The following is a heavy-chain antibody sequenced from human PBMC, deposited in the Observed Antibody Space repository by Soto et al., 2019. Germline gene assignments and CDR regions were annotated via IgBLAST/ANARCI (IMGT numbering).Heavy chain of an antibody. D-gene: IGHD1-1*01. J-gene: IGHJ5*02. CDR1: GASISGFY. V-gene: IGHV4-4*07. Sequence: SETLSLTCTVSGASISGFYWSWIRKSAGKGLEWIGRIYATGTTDYNPSLKSRVMMSVDTSKKQFSLKLRSVTAADKAVYYCVRDGTKTLRDWFDPWGQGISVTVSS. CDR3: VRDGTKTLRDWFDP. CDR2: IYATGTT.